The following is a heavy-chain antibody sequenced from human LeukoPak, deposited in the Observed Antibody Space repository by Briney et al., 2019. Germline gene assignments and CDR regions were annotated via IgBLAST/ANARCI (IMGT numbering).Heavy chain of an antibody. CDR1: GGSISSGIYY. CDR2: IYTSGST. Sequence: PSQTLSLTCTVSGGSISSGIYYWSWIRQPAGKGLEWIGRIYTSGSTNYNPSLKSRVTISVDTSKNQFSLKLSSVTAADTAVYYCARLSSVVTSSDAFDIWGQGTMVTVSS. CDR3: ARLSSVVTSSDAFDI. J-gene: IGHJ3*02. D-gene: IGHD4-23*01. V-gene: IGHV4-61*02.